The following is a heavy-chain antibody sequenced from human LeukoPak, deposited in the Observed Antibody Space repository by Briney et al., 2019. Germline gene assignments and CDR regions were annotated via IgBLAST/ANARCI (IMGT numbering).Heavy chain of an antibody. CDR3: ARADCSGGSCYSGWYFDL. V-gene: IGHV3-20*04. Sequence: GGSLRLSCAASGFTFDDYGLSWVRQAPGKGLKWVSGINWNGGSTGYADSVRGRFTISRDNAKNSLLLQMNSLRAEDTAFYYCARADCSGGSCYSGWYFDLWGRGTLVTVSS. D-gene: IGHD2-15*01. J-gene: IGHJ2*01. CDR2: INWNGGST. CDR1: GFTFDDYG.